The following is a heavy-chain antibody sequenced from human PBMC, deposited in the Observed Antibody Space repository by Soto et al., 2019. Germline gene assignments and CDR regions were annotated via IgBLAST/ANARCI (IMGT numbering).Heavy chain of an antibody. J-gene: IGHJ3*02. Sequence: SLRLSCAASGFTFSSYSMNWVRQAPGKGLEWVSSISSSSSYIYYADSVKGRFTISRDNAKNSLYLQMNSLRAEDTAVYYCAREGHYYDSSGYPGEEAFDIWGQGTMVTVSS. CDR3: AREGHYYDSSGYPGEEAFDI. CDR2: ISSSSSYI. V-gene: IGHV3-21*01. D-gene: IGHD3-22*01. CDR1: GFTFSSYS.